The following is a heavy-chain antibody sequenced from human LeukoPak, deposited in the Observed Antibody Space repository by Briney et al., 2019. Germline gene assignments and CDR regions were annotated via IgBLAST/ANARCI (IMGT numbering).Heavy chain of an antibody. CDR1: GFTFSSYA. CDR3: ARGEDIVLMVYAPIDY. D-gene: IGHD2-8*01. CDR2: ISYDGSNK. J-gene: IGHJ4*02. Sequence: PGGSLRLSCAASGFTFSSYAMHWVRQAPGKGLEWVAVISYDGSNKYYADSVKGRFTISRDNSKNTLYLQMNSLRAEDTAVYYCARGEDIVLMVYAPIDYWGREPWSPSPQ. V-gene: IGHV3-30*01.